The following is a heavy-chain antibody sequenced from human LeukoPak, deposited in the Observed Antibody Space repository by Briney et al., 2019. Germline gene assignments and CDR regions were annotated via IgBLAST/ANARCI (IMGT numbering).Heavy chain of an antibody. CDR3: ARPYGSGSYYNSPLDY. J-gene: IGHJ4*02. Sequence: ASVKVSCKASGYTFTSYGISWVRQAPGQGLEWMGWISAYNGNTNYAHKLQGRVTMTTDTSTSTAYMELRSLRSDDTAVYYCARPYGSGSYYNSPLDYWGQGTLVTVSS. D-gene: IGHD3-10*01. CDR2: ISAYNGNT. CDR1: GYTFTSYG. V-gene: IGHV1-18*04.